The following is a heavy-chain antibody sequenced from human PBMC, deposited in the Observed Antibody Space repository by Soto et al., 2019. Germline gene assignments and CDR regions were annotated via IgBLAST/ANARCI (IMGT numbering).Heavy chain of an antibody. Sequence: EVQLLESGGGLVQPGGSLRLSCAASGFTFSSYAMSWVRQAPGKGLEWVSAISGSGGSTYYADSVKGRFTISRDNSKNTLYLQMNSLRAEDTAVYYCAKDPYYYDSSGYFVFDYWGQGTLVTVSS. J-gene: IGHJ4*02. D-gene: IGHD3-22*01. CDR3: AKDPYYYDSSGYFVFDY. CDR1: GFTFSSYA. V-gene: IGHV3-23*01. CDR2: ISGSGGST.